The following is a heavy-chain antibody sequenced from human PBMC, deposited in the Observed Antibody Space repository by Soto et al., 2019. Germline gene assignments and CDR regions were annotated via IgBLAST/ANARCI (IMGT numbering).Heavy chain of an antibody. D-gene: IGHD2-2*01. Sequence: QVQLQESGPGLVKPSQTLSLTCTVSGGSISSGGYYWSWIRQHPGKGLEWIGYIYYSGSTYYNPSLKSRVTISVDTSKNQFSLKLSSVTAADTAVQYCARDRLDIVVVPAPNPHYYYYGMDVWGQGTTVTVSS. CDR2: IYYSGST. CDR1: GGSISSGGYY. V-gene: IGHV4-31*03. J-gene: IGHJ6*02. CDR3: ARDRLDIVVVPAPNPHYYYYGMDV.